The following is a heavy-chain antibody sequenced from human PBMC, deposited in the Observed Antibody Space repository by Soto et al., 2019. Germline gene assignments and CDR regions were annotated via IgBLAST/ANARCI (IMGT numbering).Heavy chain of an antibody. V-gene: IGHV3-66*01. D-gene: IGHD4-17*01. Sequence: EVHLVESGGGLVQPGGSLRLSCAASGFTVSSNYMSWVRQAPGKGLEWVSVIYSGGSTYYTDSVKGRFTISRDNSKNTLYLQMNSLRAADTAVYYCARDSRFYDDYDYYFDYWGQGTLVTVSS. CDR3: ARDSRFYDDYDYYFDY. J-gene: IGHJ4*02. CDR1: GFTVSSNY. CDR2: IYSGGST.